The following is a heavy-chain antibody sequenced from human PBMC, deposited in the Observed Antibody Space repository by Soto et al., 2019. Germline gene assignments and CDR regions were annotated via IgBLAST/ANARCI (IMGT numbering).Heavy chain of an antibody. CDR2: IYYSGST. V-gene: IGHV4-59*08. J-gene: IGHJ5*02. Sequence: PSDTLSLTFTVSGGSISSYYWSWIRQPPGKGLEWIGYIYYSGSTNYNPSLKSRVTISLDTSKNQFSLKLSSVTAADTAVYYCARHLGYDSSGYYRNWFDPWGQGTLVTVS. CDR3: ARHLGYDSSGYYRNWFDP. D-gene: IGHD3-22*01. CDR1: GGSISSYY.